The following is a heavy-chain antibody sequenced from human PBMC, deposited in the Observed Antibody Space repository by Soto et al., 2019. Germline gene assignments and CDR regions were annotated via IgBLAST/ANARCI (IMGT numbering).Heavy chain of an antibody. CDR2: IGTSGSYI. CDR3: AKAMGATYYYYGMDV. Sequence: GSLRLSCAVSGFIFSRYGMNWVRQAPGKGLEWVSSIGTSGSYIYSADSVKGRFTISRDNSKNTLYLQMNSLTAEDTAVYYCAKAMGATYYYYGMDVWGQGTTVTVSS. J-gene: IGHJ6*02. CDR1: GFIFSRYG. V-gene: IGHV3-21*04. D-gene: IGHD1-26*01.